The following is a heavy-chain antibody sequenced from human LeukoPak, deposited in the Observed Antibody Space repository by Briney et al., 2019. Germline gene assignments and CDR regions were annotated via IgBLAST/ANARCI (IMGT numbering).Heavy chain of an antibody. CDR1: GYTLTELS. CDR3: AAKLELGAFDI. V-gene: IGHV1-69*13. D-gene: IGHD1-7*01. J-gene: IGHJ3*02. Sequence: VASVKVSCKVSGYTLTELSMHWVRQAPGQGLEWMGGIIPIFGTANYAQKFQGRVTITADESTSTAYMELSSLRSEDTAVYYCAAKLELGAFDIWGQGTMVTVSS. CDR2: IIPIFGTA.